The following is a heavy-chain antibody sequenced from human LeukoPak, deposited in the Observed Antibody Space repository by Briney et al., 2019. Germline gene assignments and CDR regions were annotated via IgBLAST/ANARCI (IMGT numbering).Heavy chain of an antibody. Sequence: PSEALSLTCAVYGGSFSGYYWSWIRQPPGKGLEWIGEINHSGSTNYNPSLKSRVTISVDTSKNQFSLKLSSVTAADTAVYYCARGEWELGYWGQGTLVTVSS. CDR3: ARGEWELGY. CDR2: INHSGST. D-gene: IGHD1-26*01. V-gene: IGHV4-34*01. J-gene: IGHJ4*02. CDR1: GGSFSGYY.